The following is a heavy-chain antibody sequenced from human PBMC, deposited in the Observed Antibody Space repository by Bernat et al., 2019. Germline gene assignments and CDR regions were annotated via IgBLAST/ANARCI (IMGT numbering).Heavy chain of an antibody. J-gene: IGHJ5*02. Sequence: VQLVESGGGVVQPGRSLRLSCAASGFTFSSYGMHWVRQAPGKGLEWVSAISGSGGSTYYADSVKGRFTISRDNSKNTLYLQMNSLRAEDTAVYYCAKWDRAVAGTGWFDPWGQGTLVTVSS. CDR3: AKWDRAVAGTGWFDP. CDR2: ISGSGGST. D-gene: IGHD6-19*01. V-gene: IGHV3-23*04. CDR1: GFTFSSYG.